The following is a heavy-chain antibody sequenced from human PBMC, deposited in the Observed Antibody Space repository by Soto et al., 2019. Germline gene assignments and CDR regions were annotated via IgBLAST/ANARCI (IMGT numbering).Heavy chain of an antibody. CDR1: GFTFSSYA. V-gene: IGHV3-30-3*01. CDR2: ISDDGSNK. CDR3: CKKAVAGTGRDDYFDY. J-gene: IGHJ4*02. D-gene: IGHD6-19*01. Sequence: QVQLVESGGGVVQPGRSLRLSCAASGFTFSSYAMHWVRQAPGKGLVWVAVISDDGSNKYYADSVKGRFTLSRDNSKDTLYLQMNSMRAEDTAVYYACKKAVAGTGRDDYFDYWGQGTLVTVSS.